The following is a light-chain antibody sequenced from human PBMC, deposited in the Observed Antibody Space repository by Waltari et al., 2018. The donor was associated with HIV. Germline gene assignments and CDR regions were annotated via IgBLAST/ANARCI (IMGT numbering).Light chain of an antibody. Sequence: EIVLTQSPGTLSLSPGERATLSCRASQSVSSNSLAWYQQRPGQPPRFLIYGASSRAIGIPDRFSGSGSGTDFTHTISRLEPEDFAVYYCQHYGSSPWTFGQGTKVEIK. J-gene: IGKJ1*01. CDR3: QHYGSSPWT. V-gene: IGKV3-20*01. CDR2: GAS. CDR1: QSVSSNS.